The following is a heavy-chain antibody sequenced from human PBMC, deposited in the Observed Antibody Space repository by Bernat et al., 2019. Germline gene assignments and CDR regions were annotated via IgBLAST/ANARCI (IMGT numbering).Heavy chain of an antibody. CDR2: IYYSGST. J-gene: IGHJ6*02. V-gene: IGHV4-39*07. Sequence: QLQLQESGPGLVKPSETLSLTCTVSGGSISSSSYYWGWIRQPPGKGLEWIGSIYYSGSTYYNPSLKSRVTISVDTSKNQFSLKLSSVTAADTAVYYCARGPGGLRSAYYYYGMDVWGQGTTVTVSS. D-gene: IGHD5-12*01. CDR1: GGSISSSSYY. CDR3: ARGPGGLRSAYYYYGMDV.